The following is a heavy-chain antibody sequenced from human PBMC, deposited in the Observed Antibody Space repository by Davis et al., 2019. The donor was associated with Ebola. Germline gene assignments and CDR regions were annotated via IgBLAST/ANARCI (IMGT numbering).Heavy chain of an antibody. J-gene: IGHJ6*02. V-gene: IGHV3-43*02. CDR1: GFVFDDHA. CDR3: ARGPMPSWYADYYKYGMDV. Sequence: GESLKISCTGSGFVFDDHAIHWVRQAPGKGLEWVSLISGDGDHTYYADSVKGRFTISRDNSKESLYLQINSLRSENTALYFCARGPMPSWYADYYKYGMDVWGQGTTVTASS. CDR2: ISGDGDHT. D-gene: IGHD6-13*01.